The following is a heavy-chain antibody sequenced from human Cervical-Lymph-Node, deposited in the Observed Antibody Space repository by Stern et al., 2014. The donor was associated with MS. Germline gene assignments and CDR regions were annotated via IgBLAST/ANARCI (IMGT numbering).Heavy chain of an antibody. V-gene: IGHV1-3*01. CDR3: ARRRYYDSSPFEY. CDR1: GYKFSSYE. Sequence: QLVQSGAEVKKPGASVKVSCKASGYKFSSYEMYWVRQAPGQRLEWMGWISAGNGNTRDSQKFQGRVTITRDTSASTVYMELSGLRSEDTAVYYCARRRYYDSSPFEYWGQGTLVTVSS. D-gene: IGHD3-22*01. J-gene: IGHJ4*02. CDR2: ISAGNGNT.